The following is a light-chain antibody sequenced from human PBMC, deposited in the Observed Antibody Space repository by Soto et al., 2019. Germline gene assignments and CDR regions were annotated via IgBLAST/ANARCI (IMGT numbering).Light chain of an antibody. CDR3: QQLHIYPYT. J-gene: IGKJ2*01. V-gene: IGKV1-9*01. Sequence: IQLTQSPSSLSASVGDRVTITCRASQAIGINLAWYHQVPGKAPKVLISGASAVQTGVPSGFSGSGSGTDFTLTISSLRPEHFATYYCQQLHIYPYTFGQGTKLEI. CDR1: QAIGIN. CDR2: GAS.